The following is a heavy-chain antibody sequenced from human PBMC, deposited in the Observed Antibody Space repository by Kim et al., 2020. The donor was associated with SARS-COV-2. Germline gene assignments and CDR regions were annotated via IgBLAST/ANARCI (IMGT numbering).Heavy chain of an antibody. D-gene: IGHD3-10*01. CDR3: VKGGANRA. CDR2: ISTGGRP. Sequence: GGSLRLSCAASGFTLSNYGMTWVRQAPGKGLEWVPTISTGGRPYYADSVKGRSTISRDNSNNTLSLQMNSLRAEDTAIYYCVKGGANRAWGQGALVTVSS. V-gene: IGHV3-23*01. CDR1: GFTLSNYG. J-gene: IGHJ5*02.